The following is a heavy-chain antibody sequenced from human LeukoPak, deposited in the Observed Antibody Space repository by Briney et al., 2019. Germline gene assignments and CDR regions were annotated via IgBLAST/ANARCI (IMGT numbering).Heavy chain of an antibody. CDR1: GYSFTSYW. V-gene: IGHV5-51*01. CDR3: AAALVGASSELET. Sequence: GESLKISCKGSGYSFTSYWIGWVRQMPGKGLEWLGIIYPGDSDTRYSPSFQGQVTISADKSISTDYLQRSSLKASDTAMYYCAAALVGASSELETWGQGTLVTVSS. J-gene: IGHJ5*02. CDR2: IYPGDSDT. D-gene: IGHD1-26*01.